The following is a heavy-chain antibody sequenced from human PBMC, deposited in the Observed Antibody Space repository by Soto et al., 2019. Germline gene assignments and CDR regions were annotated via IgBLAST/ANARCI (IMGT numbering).Heavy chain of an antibody. J-gene: IGHJ4*02. CDR2: IDNSGGIT. CDR1: GFTFSTYA. CDR3: AKGGYNYGFLFDC. Sequence: EVQLLESGGGLVQPGGSLRLSCAASGFTFSTYAMSWVRQAPGKGLEWVSTIDNSGGITYYADSVKGRFTISRDNSKNTLYLQTNSLRAEYTAVYYCAKGGYNYGFLFDCWGQGTLVTVSS. D-gene: IGHD5-18*01. V-gene: IGHV3-23*05.